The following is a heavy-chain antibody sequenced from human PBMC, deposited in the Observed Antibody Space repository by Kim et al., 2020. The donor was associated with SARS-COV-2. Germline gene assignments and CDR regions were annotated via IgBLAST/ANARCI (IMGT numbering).Heavy chain of an antibody. CDR2: IWYDGSNK. CDR1: GFTFSSYG. Sequence: GGSLRLSCAASGFTFSSYGMHWVRQAPGKGLEWVAVIWYDGSNKYYADSVKGRFTISRDNSKNTLYLQMNSLRAEDTAVYYCARDRGYYYDSSGYVDYWGQGTLVTVSS. J-gene: IGHJ4*02. CDR3: ARDRGYYYDSSGYVDY. V-gene: IGHV3-33*01. D-gene: IGHD3-22*01.